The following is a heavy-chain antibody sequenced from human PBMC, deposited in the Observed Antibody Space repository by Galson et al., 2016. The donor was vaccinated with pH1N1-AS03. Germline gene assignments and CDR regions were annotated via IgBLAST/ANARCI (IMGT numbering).Heavy chain of an antibody. Sequence: ETLSLTCTVSGGSVNSYYWSWIRQPPGKGLEWIGYIFHSGRTNSNPSLKSRVTISIDTSTNQFSLRLSSVTAADTAVYYCGRHLRSSYSMDVWGQGTTVTVSS. J-gene: IGHJ6*02. CDR2: IFHSGRT. CDR3: GRHLRSSYSMDV. V-gene: IGHV4-59*08. CDR1: GGSVNSYY. D-gene: IGHD2-15*01.